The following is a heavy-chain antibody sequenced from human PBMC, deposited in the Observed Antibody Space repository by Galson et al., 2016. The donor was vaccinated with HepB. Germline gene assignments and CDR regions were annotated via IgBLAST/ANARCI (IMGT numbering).Heavy chain of an antibody. J-gene: IGHJ4*02. Sequence: LSLTCAVYGESFSGYYWSWIRQPPGKGLEWVSSISSSSNYIYHADSVKGRFTISRDNAKNSLYLQMNSLRAEDTAVYYCVRNLPPGGDYSVDYWGQGTLVTVSS. CDR1: GESFSGYY. V-gene: IGHV3-11*06. CDR3: VRNLPPGGDYSVDY. CDR2: ISSSSNYI. D-gene: IGHD4-17*01.